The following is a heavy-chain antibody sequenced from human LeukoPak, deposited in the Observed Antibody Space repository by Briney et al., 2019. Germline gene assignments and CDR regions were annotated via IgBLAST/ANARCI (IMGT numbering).Heavy chain of an antibody. D-gene: IGHD3-22*01. V-gene: IGHV3-73*01. CDR2: IRSKANSYAT. CDR3: TRHPTMIAQYNWFDP. J-gene: IGHJ5*02. CDR1: GFTFSGSA. Sequence: PGGSLRLFCAASGFTFSGSAMHWVRQASGKGLEWVGRIRSKANSYATAYAASVKGRFTISRDDSKNTAYLQMNSLKTEDTAVYYCTRHPTMIAQYNWFDPWGQGTLVTVSS.